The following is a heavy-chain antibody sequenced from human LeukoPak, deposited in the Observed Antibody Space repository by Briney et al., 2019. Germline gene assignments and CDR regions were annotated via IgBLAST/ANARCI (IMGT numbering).Heavy chain of an antibody. J-gene: IGHJ5*02. Sequence: EASVKVSCKASGGTFSSYAISWVRQAPGQGLEWMGGIIPIFGTANYAQKFQGRVTITADESTSTAYMELRSLRSDDTAVYYCASRGPNYDFWSWGQGTLVTVSS. CDR1: GGTFSSYA. V-gene: IGHV1-69*13. CDR3: ASRGPNYDFWS. D-gene: IGHD3-3*01. CDR2: IIPIFGTA.